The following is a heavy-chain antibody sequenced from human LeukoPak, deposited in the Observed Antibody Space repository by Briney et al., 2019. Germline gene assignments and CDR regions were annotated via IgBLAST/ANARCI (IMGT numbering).Heavy chain of an antibody. V-gene: IGHV3-74*01. J-gene: IGHJ6*02. Sequence: GGSLRLSCAVSGFTFSSYWMHWVRQAPGKGLVWVSRINSDGSSTSYADSVKGRFTISRDNAKNTLYLQMNSLRAEDTAVYYCARDYYHYGMDVWGQGTTVTVSS. CDR2: INSDGSST. CDR1: GFTFSSYW. CDR3: ARDYYHYGMDV.